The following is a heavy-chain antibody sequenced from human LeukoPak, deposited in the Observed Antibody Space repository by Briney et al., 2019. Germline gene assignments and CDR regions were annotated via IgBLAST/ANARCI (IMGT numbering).Heavy chain of an antibody. V-gene: IGHV1-69*02. J-gene: IGHJ4*02. CDR3: ARSLAVAWIDY. CDR1: GGTFRSYT. D-gene: IGHD6-13*01. CDR2: IIPILGIA. Sequence: SVKVSCKASGGTFRSYTISWVRQAPGQGLEWMGRIIPILGIANYAQKFQGRVTITADKSTSTAYMELSSLRSEDTAVYYCARSLAVAWIDYWGQGTLVTVSS.